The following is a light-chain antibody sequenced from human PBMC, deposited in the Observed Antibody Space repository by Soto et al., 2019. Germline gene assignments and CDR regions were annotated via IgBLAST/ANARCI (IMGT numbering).Light chain of an antibody. CDR1: SSNIGADFD. Sequence: QSVLTQPPSVSGAPGQRVTISCTGSSSNIGADFDVHWYQQFPGTAPKLLIYNINRPSGVPDRFSGSKSGTSASLAITGLQAEDEADYYSQSYDSSLSGWVFGGGTKLTVL. J-gene: IGLJ3*02. V-gene: IGLV1-40*01. CDR3: QSYDSSLSGWV. CDR2: NI.